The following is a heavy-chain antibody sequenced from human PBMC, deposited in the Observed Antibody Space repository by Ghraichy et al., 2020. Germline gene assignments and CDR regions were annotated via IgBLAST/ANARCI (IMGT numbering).Heavy chain of an antibody. CDR2: ITYNSANT. V-gene: IGHV3-23*01. CDR3: EKTHYSGWFYDN. Sequence: LSLTCAASGFTFSGYAMSWVRQAPGKGLEWVSTITYNSANTHYADSVKGRFPLSRDNYKSTVYLKMSSLRDDDTAVYYCEKTHYSGWFYDNWGQGTLGTVSS. D-gene: IGHD6-19*01. J-gene: IGHJ4*02. CDR1: GFTFSGYA.